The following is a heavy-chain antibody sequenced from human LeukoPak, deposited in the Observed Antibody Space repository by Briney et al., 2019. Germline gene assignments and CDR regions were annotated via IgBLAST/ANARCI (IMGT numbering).Heavy chain of an antibody. Sequence: ASVKVSCKVSGHTLTELSMHWVRQAPGKGLEWMGGFDPEDGETIYAQKFQGRVTMTEDTSTDTAYMELSSLRSEDTAVYYCATVESLGGYATGDYWGQGTLVTVSS. D-gene: IGHD5-12*01. CDR3: ATVESLGGYATGDY. J-gene: IGHJ4*02. V-gene: IGHV1-24*01. CDR1: GHTLTELS. CDR2: FDPEDGET.